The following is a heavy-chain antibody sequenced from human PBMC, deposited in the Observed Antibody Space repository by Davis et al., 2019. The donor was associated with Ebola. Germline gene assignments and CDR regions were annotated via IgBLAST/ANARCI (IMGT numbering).Heavy chain of an antibody. J-gene: IGHJ5*02. Sequence: PSETLSLTCTVSGYSISSGYYWGWIRQPPGKGLEWIGSIYHSGSTYYNPSLKSRVTISVDTSKNQFSLKLSSVTAADTAVYYCARGTSIAVAGRFDPWGQGTLVTVSS. V-gene: IGHV4-38-2*02. CDR2: IYHSGST. CDR1: GYSISSGYY. CDR3: ARGTSIAVAGRFDP. D-gene: IGHD6-19*01.